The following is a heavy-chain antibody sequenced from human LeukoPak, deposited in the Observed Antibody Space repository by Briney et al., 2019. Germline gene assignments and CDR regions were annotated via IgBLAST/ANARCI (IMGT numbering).Heavy chain of an antibody. Sequence: SETLSLTCTVSGGSISSSSYYWGWIRQPPGKGLEWIGSIYYSGSTYYNPSLKSRVTISVDTSKNQFSLKLSSVTAADTAVYYCARGSYSSSSYFDYWGQGTLVTVSS. D-gene: IGHD6-6*01. V-gene: IGHV4-39*07. CDR3: ARGSYSSSSYFDY. J-gene: IGHJ4*02. CDR1: GGSISSSSYY. CDR2: IYYSGST.